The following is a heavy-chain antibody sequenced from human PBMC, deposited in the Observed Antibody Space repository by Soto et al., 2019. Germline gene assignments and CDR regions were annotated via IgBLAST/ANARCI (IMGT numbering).Heavy chain of an antibody. CDR2: IYYSGST. Sequence: SETLSLTCTVSGGSISSYYWSWIRQPPGKGLEWIGYIYYSGSTNYNPSLKSRVTISVDTSKNQFSLKLSSVTAVDTAVYYCARARGGNYYYYGMDVWGQGTTVTVSS. D-gene: IGHD3-16*01. J-gene: IGHJ6*02. CDR3: ARARGGNYYYYGMDV. V-gene: IGHV4-59*01. CDR1: GGSISSYY.